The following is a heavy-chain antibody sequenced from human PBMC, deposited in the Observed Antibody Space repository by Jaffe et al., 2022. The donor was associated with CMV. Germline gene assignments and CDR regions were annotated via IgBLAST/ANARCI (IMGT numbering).Heavy chain of an antibody. D-gene: IGHD4-17*01. J-gene: IGHJ6*02. CDR2: IRSKANSYAT. Sequence: EVQLVESGGGLVQPGGSLKLSCAASGFTFSGSAMHWVRQASGKGLEWVGRIRSKANSYATAYAASVKGRFTISRDDSKNTAYLQMNSLKTEDTAVYYCTRNWYGDYSPAGPAKDYYYYYGMDVWGQGTTVTVSS. V-gene: IGHV3-73*02. CDR1: GFTFSGSA. CDR3: TRNWYGDYSPAGPAKDYYYYYGMDV.